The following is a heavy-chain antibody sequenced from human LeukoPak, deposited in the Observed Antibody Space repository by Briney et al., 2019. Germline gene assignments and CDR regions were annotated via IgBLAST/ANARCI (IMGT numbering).Heavy chain of an antibody. J-gene: IGHJ4*02. CDR3: ASREPARYSYGYYRGQIDY. V-gene: IGHV4-39*01. D-gene: IGHD5-18*01. Sequence: PSETLSLTCTVSGGSISSSSYYWGWIRQPPGKGLEWIGSIYYSGSTYYNPSLKSRVTISVDTSKNQFSLKLSSVTAADTAVYYCASREPARYSYGYYRGQIDYWGQGTLVTVSS. CDR2: IYYSGST. CDR1: GGSISSSSYY.